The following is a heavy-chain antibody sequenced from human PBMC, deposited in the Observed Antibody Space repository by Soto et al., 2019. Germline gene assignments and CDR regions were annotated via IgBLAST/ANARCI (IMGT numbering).Heavy chain of an antibody. CDR3: VGGYGGYFDH. V-gene: IGHV1-18*01. CDR2: ISAYNGHT. Sequence: QVQLVQSGIEVKKPGASVKVSCKAMGYTFTNYGLSWVRQAPGEGLEWLGWISAYNGHTKYAHKVQDRVTLTTDTSASTAYLELRSLRSDDTAGYYCVGGYGGYFDHWGQGTLVLVSP. J-gene: IGHJ4*02. D-gene: IGHD2-8*02. CDR1: GYTFTNYG.